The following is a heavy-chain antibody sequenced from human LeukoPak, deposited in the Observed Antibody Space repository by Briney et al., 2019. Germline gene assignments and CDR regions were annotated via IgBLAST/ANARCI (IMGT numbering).Heavy chain of an antibody. J-gene: IGHJ6*02. CDR3: ARSESPYSSSWYVISYYYGMDV. V-gene: IGHV1-8*01. Sequence: AASVKVSCKASGYIFTSYDINWVRQATGQGLEWMGWMNPNSGNTGYAQKFQGRVTMTRNTSISTAYMELSRLRSDDTAVYYCARSESPYSSSWYVISYYYGMDVWGQGTTVTVSS. CDR2: MNPNSGNT. D-gene: IGHD6-13*01. CDR1: GYIFTSYD.